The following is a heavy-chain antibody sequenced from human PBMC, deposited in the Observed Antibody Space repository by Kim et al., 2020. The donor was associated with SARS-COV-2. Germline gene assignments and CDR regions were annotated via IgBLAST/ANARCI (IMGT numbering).Heavy chain of an antibody. J-gene: IGHJ4*01. D-gene: IGHD4-17*01. V-gene: IGHV1-24*01. Sequence: IYAQKFQGRVTMTEDTSTDTAYMELSSLRSEDTAVYYCATAAGDLVYFDYWGQGTLVTVSS. CDR3: ATAAGDLVYFDY.